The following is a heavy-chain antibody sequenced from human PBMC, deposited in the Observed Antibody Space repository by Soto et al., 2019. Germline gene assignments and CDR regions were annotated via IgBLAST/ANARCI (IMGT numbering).Heavy chain of an antibody. CDR1: GFTFSSYA. J-gene: IGHJ4*02. V-gene: IGHV3-64D*08. D-gene: IGHD1-26*01. CDR3: VKDDGAGATTFDY. CDR2: ISSNGGST. Sequence: GGSLRLSCSASGFTFSSYAMHWVRQAPGKGLEYVSAISSNGGSTYYADSVKGRFTISRDNSKNTLYLQMSSLRAEDTAVYYCVKDDGAGATTFDYWGQGTLVTVSS.